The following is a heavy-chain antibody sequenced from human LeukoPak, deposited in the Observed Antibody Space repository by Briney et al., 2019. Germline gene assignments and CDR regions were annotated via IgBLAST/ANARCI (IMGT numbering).Heavy chain of an antibody. CDR3: ARRDGAGSYSDYYYGMDV. V-gene: IGHV5-51*01. CDR2: IYPGDSDT. CDR1: GYSFTSYW. Sequence: GESLKISCKGSGYSFTSYWIGWVRQMPGKGLEWMGIIYPGDSDTRYSPSFQGQVTISADKSISTAYLQWNSLKASDTAMYYCARRDGAGSYSDYYYGMDVWGQGTAVTVSS. D-gene: IGHD3-10*01. J-gene: IGHJ6*02.